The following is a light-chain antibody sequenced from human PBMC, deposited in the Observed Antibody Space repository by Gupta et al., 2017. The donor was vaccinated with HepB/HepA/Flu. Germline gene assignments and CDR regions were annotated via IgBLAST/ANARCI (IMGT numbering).Light chain of an antibody. CDR2: DDR. Sequence: SSVLTQPPSVSVAPGRTASITCEGNNIGSQSVHWYQHKPGQAPVLVVYDDRNRPSGIPERFSGSKYGNTATLTISRVEAGDEAEYYCLVWDADSDHYVFGTGTGVTVL. CDR3: LVWDADSDHYV. CDR1: NIGSQS. V-gene: IGLV3-21*03. J-gene: IGLJ1*01.